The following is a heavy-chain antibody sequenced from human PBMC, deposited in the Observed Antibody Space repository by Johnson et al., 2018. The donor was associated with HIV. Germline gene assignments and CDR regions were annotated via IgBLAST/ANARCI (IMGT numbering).Heavy chain of an antibody. D-gene: IGHD3-22*01. V-gene: IGHV3-66*02. CDR1: GFTFSDYY. CDR2: IYSGDNT. Sequence: EVQLVESGGGLVKPGGSLRLSCAASGFTFSDYYMSWVRQAPGKGLEWVSVIYSGDNTLYADSVKGRFTISRDSSKNTLYLQMNSLRVEDTAVYYCARGSRYTYDNDDAYLLHAFDIWGQGTMVTVSS. J-gene: IGHJ3*02. CDR3: ARGSRYTYDNDDAYLLHAFDI.